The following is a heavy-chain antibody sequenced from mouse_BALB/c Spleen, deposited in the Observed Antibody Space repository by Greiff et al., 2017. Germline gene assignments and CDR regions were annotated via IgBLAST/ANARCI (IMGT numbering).Heavy chain of an antibody. CDR1: GFSLTSYG. CDR3: ARDLEVRRENAY. Sequence: QVQLQQSGPGLVQPSQCLSITCTVSGFSLTSYGVHWVRQSPGKGLEWLGVIWSGGSTDSNAAFISRLSISKDNSKSQVFFKMNSLQTDDTAMYYCARDLEVRRENAYWGQGTLVTVSA. D-gene: IGHD2-14*01. J-gene: IGHJ3*01. V-gene: IGHV2-2*01. CDR2: IWSGGST.